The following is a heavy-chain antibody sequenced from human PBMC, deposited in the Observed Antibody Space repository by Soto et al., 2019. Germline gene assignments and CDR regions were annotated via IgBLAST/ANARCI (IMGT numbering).Heavy chain of an antibody. CDR3: ARELPKDLYFDY. Sequence: ASVKVPCKASGYTFTGYYMHWVRQAPGQGLEWMGWINPNSGGTNYAQKFQGRVTMTRDTSISTAYMELSRLRSDDTAVYYCARELPKDLYFDYWGQGTLVTVSS. CDR2: INPNSGGT. CDR1: GYTFTGYY. J-gene: IGHJ4*02. D-gene: IGHD2-15*01. V-gene: IGHV1-2*02.